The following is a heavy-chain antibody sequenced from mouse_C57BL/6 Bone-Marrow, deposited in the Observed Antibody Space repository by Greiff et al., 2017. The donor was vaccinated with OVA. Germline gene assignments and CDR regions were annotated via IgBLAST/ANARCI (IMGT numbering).Heavy chain of an antibody. CDR1: GYAFSSSW. D-gene: IGHD2-4*01. CDR3: ARWRPYDSLFAY. J-gene: IGHJ3*01. Sequence: VQLQQSGPELVKPGASVKISCKASGYAFSSSWMNWVKQRPGKGLEWIGRIYPGDGDTNYNGKFKGKATLTADKSSSTAYMQLSSLTSEDSAVYFCARWRPYDSLFAYWGQGTLVTVSA. V-gene: IGHV1-82*01. CDR2: IYPGDGDT.